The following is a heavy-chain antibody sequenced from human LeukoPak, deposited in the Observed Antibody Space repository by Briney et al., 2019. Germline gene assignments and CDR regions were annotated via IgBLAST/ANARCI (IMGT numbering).Heavy chain of an antibody. CDR1: GDSISSSNYY. CDR2: IYYTGST. V-gene: IGHV4-39*07. Sequence: SETLSLTCTVSGDSISSSNYYWGWIRQPPGKGLEWIGSIYYTGSTYYNPSLTSRVTISVDTSKNQFSLKLTSVTAADTAIYYCARDGPYCSGGSCFDYWGQGTLVTVSS. D-gene: IGHD2-15*01. J-gene: IGHJ4*02. CDR3: ARDGPYCSGGSCFDY.